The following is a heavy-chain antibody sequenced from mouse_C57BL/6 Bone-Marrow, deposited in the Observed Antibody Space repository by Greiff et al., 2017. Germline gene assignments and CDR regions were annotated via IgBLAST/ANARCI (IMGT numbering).Heavy chain of an antibody. CDR2: IYPSDSET. D-gene: IGHD1-1*01. Sequence: VQLQQSGAELVRPGSSVKLSCKASGYTFTSYWMDWVKQRPGQGLEWIGNIYPSDSETHYNQKFQDKATLTVDKSSSTAYMQLSSLTSEDSAVYYRARSGYYGSLFAYWGQGTLVTVSA. CDR1: GYTFTSYW. CDR3: ARSGYYGSLFAY. V-gene: IGHV1-61*01. J-gene: IGHJ3*01.